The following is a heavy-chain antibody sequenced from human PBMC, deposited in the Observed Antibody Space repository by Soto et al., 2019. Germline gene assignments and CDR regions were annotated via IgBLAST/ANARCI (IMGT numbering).Heavy chain of an antibody. CDR2: ISSSSSYT. CDR3: ARDGDYGYYYFDY. V-gene: IGHV3-11*06. CDR1: GFTFSDYY. J-gene: IGHJ4*02. Sequence: QVQLVESGGGLVKPGGSLRLSCAASGFTFSDYYMSWIRQAPGKGLEWVSYISSSSSYTNYADSVKGRFTISRDNAKNSLYLQMNSLRAEDTAVYYCARDGDYGYYYFDYWGQGTLVTVSS. D-gene: IGHD4-17*01.